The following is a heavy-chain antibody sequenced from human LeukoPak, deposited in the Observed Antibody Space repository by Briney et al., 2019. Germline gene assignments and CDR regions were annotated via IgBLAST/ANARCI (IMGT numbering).Heavy chain of an antibody. CDR2: ISSSGENI. Sequence: GGSLRLSCAASGITFSSYAVNWVRQAPGKGLEWVSTISSSGENIYYTDSVKGRFTISRDNSKNTLYLQMNSLRAEDTAIYYCARDDDYSNCEFDYWGQGTLVTVSS. D-gene: IGHD4-11*01. J-gene: IGHJ4*02. V-gene: IGHV3-23*01. CDR1: GITFSSYA. CDR3: ARDDDYSNCEFDY.